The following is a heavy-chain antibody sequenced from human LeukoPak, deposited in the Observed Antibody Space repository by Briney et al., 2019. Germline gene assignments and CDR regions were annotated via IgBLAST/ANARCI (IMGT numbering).Heavy chain of an antibody. J-gene: IGHJ3*02. Sequence: ASVKVSCKASGYTLTRNAMNWVRQAPGQGLEWMGWISTYTGNPTYAQGFTGRFVFSLDTSVSTAYLQISSLKAEDTAVYYCARANWNYGSAFDIWGQGTMVTVSS. CDR2: ISTYTGNP. V-gene: IGHV7-4-1*02. CDR1: GYTLTRNA. CDR3: ARANWNYGSAFDI. D-gene: IGHD1-7*01.